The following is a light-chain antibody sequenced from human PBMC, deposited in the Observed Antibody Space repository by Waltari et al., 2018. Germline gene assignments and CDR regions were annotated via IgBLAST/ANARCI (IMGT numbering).Light chain of an antibody. Sequence: QPLLTQSSSASASLGSSVKLTCPLSRGHLSYTIARHQQRPGKAPRFLMKLQGSGDYNKGTGVPDRFSGSSSGADRYLTISNLQSEDEADYYCEAWSSNSLVFGGGTRLTVL. CDR3: EAWSSNSLV. CDR1: RGHLSYT. V-gene: IGLV4-60*03. CDR2: LQGSGDY. J-gene: IGLJ3*02.